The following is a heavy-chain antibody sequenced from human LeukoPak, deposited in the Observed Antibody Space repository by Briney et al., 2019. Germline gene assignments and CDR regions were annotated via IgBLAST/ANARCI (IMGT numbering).Heavy chain of an antibody. CDR2: INLSGGST. J-gene: IGHJ6*03. CDR1: GYTFTSYY. CDR3: ARSRGNYYYMDV. Sequence: ASVKVSCKASGYTFTSYYMHWVRQAPGQGLEWMGIINLSGGSTSYAQKFQGRVTMTRDMSTSTVYMELSSLRSEDTAVYYCARSRGNYYYMDVWGKGTTVTVSS. V-gene: IGHV1-46*01.